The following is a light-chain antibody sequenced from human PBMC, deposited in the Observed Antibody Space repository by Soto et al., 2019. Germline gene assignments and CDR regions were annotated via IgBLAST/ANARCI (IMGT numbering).Light chain of an antibody. Sequence: EIVLTQSPGTLSLSPGERATLSCRASQSVSSSYLAWYQQKPGQAPRLLIYGASSRATGIPDRFSGSGSGTEFTLTISSLQSEDFAVYSCQQYTNWPYTFGQGTKLEIK. CDR2: GAS. V-gene: IGKV3-20*01. CDR1: QSVSSSY. J-gene: IGKJ2*01. CDR3: QQYTNWPYT.